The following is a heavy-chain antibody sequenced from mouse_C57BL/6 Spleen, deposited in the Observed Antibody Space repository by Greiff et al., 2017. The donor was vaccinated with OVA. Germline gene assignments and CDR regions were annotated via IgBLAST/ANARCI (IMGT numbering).Heavy chain of an antibody. J-gene: IGHJ4*01. CDR2: IDPSDSYT. CDR3: ARKTGTYAKDY. V-gene: IGHV1-59*01. CDR1: GYTFTSYW. Sequence: QVQLQQPGAELVRPGTSVKLSCKASGYTFTSYWMHWVKQRPGQGLEWIGVIDPSDSYTNYNQKFKGKATLTVDTSSSTAYMQLSSLTSEDSAVYYCARKTGTYAKDYWGQGTSVTVSS. D-gene: IGHD4-1*01.